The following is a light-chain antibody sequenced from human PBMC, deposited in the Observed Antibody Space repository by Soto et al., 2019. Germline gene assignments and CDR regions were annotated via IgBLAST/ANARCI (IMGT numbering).Light chain of an antibody. V-gene: IGLV2-14*01. CDR2: DVS. CDR3: SSYTSSSTLEG. Sequence: SVLTQPASVSGSPGQSITISCTGTSSDVGGYNYVSWYQQHPGKAPKLMIYDVSNRPLGVSIRFSGSKSGNTASLTISGLQAEDEADYYCSSYTSSSTLEGFGTGTKVTV. J-gene: IGLJ1*01. CDR1: SSDVGGYNY.